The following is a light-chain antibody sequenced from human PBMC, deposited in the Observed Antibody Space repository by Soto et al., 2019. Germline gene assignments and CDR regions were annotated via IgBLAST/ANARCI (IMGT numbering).Light chain of an antibody. CDR2: AAS. J-gene: IGKJ1*01. CDR1: QSISSY. Sequence: DIQMTQSRSSLSASVGDRVTITCRTSQSISSYLNWYQQKPGKAPKLLIYAASSLQSGVPSRFSGSGSGTDFTLTISSLQPEDFATYYCQQSYSFWTFGQGTKVEIK. CDR3: QQSYSFWT. V-gene: IGKV1-39*01.